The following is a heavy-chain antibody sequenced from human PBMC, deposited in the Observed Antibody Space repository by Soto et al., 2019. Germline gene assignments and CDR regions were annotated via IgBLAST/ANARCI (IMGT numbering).Heavy chain of an antibody. CDR1: GGSFSGYY. D-gene: IGHD2-15*01. J-gene: IGHJ6*02. V-gene: IGHV4-34*01. CDR2: INHSGSN. CDR3: ARRRGSPYYYYYYGMDV. Sequence: ASETLSLTCAVYGGSFSGYYWSWIRQPPGKGLELIGEINHSGSNNYNPSLKSRVTISVDTSKNQFSLKLSSVTAADTAVSYCARRRGSPYYYYYYGMDVWGQGTTVNVSS.